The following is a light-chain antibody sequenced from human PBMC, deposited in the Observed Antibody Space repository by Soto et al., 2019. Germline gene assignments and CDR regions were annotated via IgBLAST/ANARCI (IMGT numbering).Light chain of an antibody. Sequence: QSVLTQPPSVSGAPGQRVTISCTGSSSNIGAGYDVHWYQQLPGRAPKLLIHGNNNRPSGAPDRFSGSKSGTSASLAITGLQAEDEADYYCQSYDSSLSGAVFGGGTKLTVL. CDR1: SSNIGAGYD. J-gene: IGLJ2*01. CDR3: QSYDSSLSGAV. V-gene: IGLV1-40*01. CDR2: GNN.